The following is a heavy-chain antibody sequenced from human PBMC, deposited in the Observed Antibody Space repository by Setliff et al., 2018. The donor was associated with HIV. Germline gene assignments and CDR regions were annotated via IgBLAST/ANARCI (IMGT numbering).Heavy chain of an antibody. CDR3: AREGQVVVTAKGFDY. CDR1: GYTFTNYY. D-gene: IGHD2-15*01. V-gene: IGHV1-46*01. Sequence: GASVKVSCKTSGYTFTNYYMHWMRQAPGQGLEWMGVVNIVGGGASYAQKFQGRLTVTRDTSTSTVYMELSSLRSEDTAVYYCAREGQVVVTAKGFDYWGLGTLVTVSS. CDR2: VNIVGGGA. J-gene: IGHJ4*02.